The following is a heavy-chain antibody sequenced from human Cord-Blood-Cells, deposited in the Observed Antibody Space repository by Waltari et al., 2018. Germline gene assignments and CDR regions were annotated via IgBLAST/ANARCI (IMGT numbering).Heavy chain of an antibody. Sequence: EVQLVESGGGLVQPGGSLRLSWAASGFTFSSSEMNWARQAPGKGLEWVSYISSSGSTIYYADSVKGRFTISRDNAKNSLYLQMNSLRAEDTAVYYCARDRPSSGWYYWGQGTLVTVSS. V-gene: IGHV3-48*03. CDR3: ARDRPSSGWYY. CDR2: ISSSGSTI. J-gene: IGHJ4*02. CDR1: GFTFSSSE. D-gene: IGHD6-19*01.